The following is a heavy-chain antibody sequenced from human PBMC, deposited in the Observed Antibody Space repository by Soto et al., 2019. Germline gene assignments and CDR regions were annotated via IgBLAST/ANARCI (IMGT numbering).Heavy chain of an antibody. D-gene: IGHD5-18*01. CDR1: GFPFRSYA. CDR3: VKGNWAYSYNNWFDP. V-gene: IGHV3-64D*06. Sequence: VGSLRLSCSASGFPFRSYAIHWVRQAPGKGLEYVSALSGDGRSTYYADSVKGRFTVFRDNSKNTLFLQMSSLRVEDTAVYYCVKGNWAYSYNNWFDPWGQGTLVTVSS. CDR2: LSGDGRST. J-gene: IGHJ5*02.